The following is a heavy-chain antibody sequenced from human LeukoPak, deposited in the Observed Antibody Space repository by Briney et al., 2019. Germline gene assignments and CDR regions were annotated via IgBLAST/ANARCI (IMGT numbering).Heavy chain of an antibody. Sequence: GGSLRLSCAASGFTFSSYSMNWVRQAPGKGLEWVSYISSSSSTIYYADSVKGRFTISRDSAKNSLYLQMNSLRAEDTAVYYCARVFTMVRGAKGAFDIWGQGTMVTVSS. D-gene: IGHD3-10*01. V-gene: IGHV3-48*04. CDR2: ISSSSSTI. CDR1: GFTFSSYS. J-gene: IGHJ3*02. CDR3: ARVFTMVRGAKGAFDI.